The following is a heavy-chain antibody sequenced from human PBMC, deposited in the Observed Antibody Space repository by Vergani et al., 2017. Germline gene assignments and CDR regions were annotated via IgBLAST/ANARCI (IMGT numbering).Heavy chain of an antibody. D-gene: IGHD4-17*01. Sequence: QVQLQESGPGLVKPSQTLSLTCTVSGGSISSGSYYWSWIRQPAGKGLEWIGRIYTSGSTNYNPSLKSRVTISVDTSKNQFSLKLSSVTAADTAVYYCARDYGDEYWGQGTLVTVSS. CDR1: GGSISSGSYY. J-gene: IGHJ4*02. CDR2: IYTSGST. V-gene: IGHV4-61*02. CDR3: ARDYGDEY.